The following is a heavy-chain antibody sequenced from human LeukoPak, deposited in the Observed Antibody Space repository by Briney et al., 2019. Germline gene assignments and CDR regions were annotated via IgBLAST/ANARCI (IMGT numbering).Heavy chain of an antibody. CDR2: IYYSGST. V-gene: IGHV4-59*01. J-gene: IGHJ4*02. Sequence: PSETLSLTCTVSGGSISSYYWSWTRQPPGKGLEWIGYIYYSGSTNYSPSLKSRVTISVETSKNEFSLKLRSVTAADTAVYYCARVTGYRIEDYFDYWGQGTLVTVSS. D-gene: IGHD6-13*01. CDR3: ARVTGYRIEDYFDY. CDR1: GGSISSYY.